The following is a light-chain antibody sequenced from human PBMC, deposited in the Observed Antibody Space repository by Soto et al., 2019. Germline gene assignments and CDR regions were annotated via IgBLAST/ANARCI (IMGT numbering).Light chain of an antibody. V-gene: IGKV3-11*01. CDR1: QSVSNY. Sequence: EIVLTQSPATLSLSPGERATLSCRASQSVSNYLAWYQQKPGQAPRLLIYAASNRATGIPARFSGSGSRTDFTLTISSLEPEDFEVYYCQQRSNWPFTFGPGTTVDLK. J-gene: IGKJ3*01. CDR3: QQRSNWPFT. CDR2: AAS.